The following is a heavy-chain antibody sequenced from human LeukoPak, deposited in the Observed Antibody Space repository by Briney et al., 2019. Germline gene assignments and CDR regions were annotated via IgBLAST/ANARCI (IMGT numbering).Heavy chain of an antibody. CDR1: GFTFSSYW. Sequence: GGSLRLSCAASGFTFSSYWMHWVRQAPGKGLVWVSRINSDGSSTSYADSVKGRFTISRDNAKNTQYLQMNSLRAEDTAVYYCARGSYRGYGDTFDPWGQGTLVTVSS. CDR2: INSDGSST. CDR3: ARGSYRGYGDTFDP. D-gene: IGHD4-17*01. V-gene: IGHV3-74*01. J-gene: IGHJ5*02.